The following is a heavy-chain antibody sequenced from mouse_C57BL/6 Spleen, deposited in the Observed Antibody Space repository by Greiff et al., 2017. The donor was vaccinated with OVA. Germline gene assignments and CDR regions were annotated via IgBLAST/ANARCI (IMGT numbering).Heavy chain of an antibody. D-gene: IGHD2-5*01. Sequence: VQLKESGPGLVQPSQSLSITCTVSGFSFTSYGVHWVRQSPGKGLEWLGVIWSGGSTDNNAALISRLGIRRDNYKSQGFFIMNSLQADYTAIYYSAINYSKWAMDYWGQGTSLTVSS. CDR2: IWSGGST. CDR1: GFSFTSYG. CDR3: AINYSKWAMDY. V-gene: IGHV2-2*01. J-gene: IGHJ4*01.